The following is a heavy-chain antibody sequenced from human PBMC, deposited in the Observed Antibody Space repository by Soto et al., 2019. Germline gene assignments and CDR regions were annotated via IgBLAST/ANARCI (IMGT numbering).Heavy chain of an antibody. D-gene: IGHD6-13*01. J-gene: IGHJ1*01. CDR1: GYTFTSYD. V-gene: IGHV1-8*01. CDR3: ARARIAAAGGAEYFQH. Sequence: QVQLVQSGAEVKKPGASVKVSCKASGYTFTSYDINWVRQATGQGLEWMGWMNPNSGNTGYAQKFQGRVTMTRNTSISTAYMELSSLRSEDTAVYYCARARIAAAGGAEYFQHWGQGTLVTVSS. CDR2: MNPNSGNT.